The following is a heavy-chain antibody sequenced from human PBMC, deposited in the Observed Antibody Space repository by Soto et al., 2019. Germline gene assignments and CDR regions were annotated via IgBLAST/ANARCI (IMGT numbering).Heavy chain of an antibody. CDR1: GASISGDS. CDR3: ARGSYGFAGYYFDY. D-gene: IGHD3-10*01. V-gene: IGHV4-4*07. CDR2: IYNNGIT. Sequence: SETLSLTCSVSGASISGDSWSWIRRPAGKGLEWIGRIYNNGITNFNPSLKSRLTMSVHTSKNQFSLKLNSVTAADTAVYLCARGSYGFAGYYFDYWGQGTLVTVSS. J-gene: IGHJ4*02.